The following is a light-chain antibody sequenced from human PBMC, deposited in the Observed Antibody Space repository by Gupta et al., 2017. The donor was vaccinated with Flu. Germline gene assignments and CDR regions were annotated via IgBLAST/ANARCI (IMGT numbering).Light chain of an antibody. J-gene: IGKJ1*01. CDR2: AAS. CDR1: QSISSY. CDR3: QQSYSTPGT. V-gene: IGKV1-39*01. Sequence: PSSLSASVGDRVTITCRASQSISSYLNWYQQKPGKAPKLLIYAASSLQSGVPSRFSGSGSGTDFTLTISSLQPEDFATYYCQQSYSTPGTFGQGTKVEIK.